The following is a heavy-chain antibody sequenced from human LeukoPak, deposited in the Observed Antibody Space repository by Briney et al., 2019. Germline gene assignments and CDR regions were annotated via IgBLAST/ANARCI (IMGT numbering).Heavy chain of an antibody. V-gene: IGHV4-38-2*02. D-gene: IGHD3-22*01. CDR2: IYHSGST. Sequence: SETLSLTCTVSGYSISSGYYWGWIRQPPGKGLEWIGSIYHSGSTYYNPSPKSRVTISVDTSKNQFSLKLSSVTAADTAVYYCARDRDYYDSSGFVGDAFDIWGQGTMVTVSS. CDR1: GYSISSGYY. J-gene: IGHJ3*02. CDR3: ARDRDYYDSSGFVGDAFDI.